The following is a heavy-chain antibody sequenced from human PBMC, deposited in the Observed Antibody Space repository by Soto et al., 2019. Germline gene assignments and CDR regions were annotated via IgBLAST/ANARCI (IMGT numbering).Heavy chain of an antibody. J-gene: IGHJ6*02. D-gene: IGHD2-8*01. CDR1: GGSFSGYY. Sequence: PSETLSLTCAVYGGSFSGYYWSWIRQPPGKGLEWIGEINHSGSTNYNPSLKSRVTISVDTSKNQFSLKLSSVTAADTAVYYCARNIVLMVYAISGMDVWGQGTTVTVSS. CDR2: INHSGST. CDR3: ARNIVLMVYAISGMDV. V-gene: IGHV4-34*01.